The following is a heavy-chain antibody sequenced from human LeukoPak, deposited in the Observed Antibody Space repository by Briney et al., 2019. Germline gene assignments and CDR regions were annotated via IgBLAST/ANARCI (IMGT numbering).Heavy chain of an antibody. D-gene: IGHD3-9*01. J-gene: IGHJ5*02. CDR1: RFTFSSYA. CDR3: AKDRYYDILTGYLNWFDP. V-gene: IGHV3-23*01. Sequence: GGSLRLSCAASRFTFSSYAMSWVRQAPGKGLEWVSAISGSGGSTYYADSVKGRFTISRDNSKNTLYLHMNSLRAEDTAVYYCAKDRYYDILTGYLNWFDPWGQGTLVTVSS. CDR2: ISGSGGST.